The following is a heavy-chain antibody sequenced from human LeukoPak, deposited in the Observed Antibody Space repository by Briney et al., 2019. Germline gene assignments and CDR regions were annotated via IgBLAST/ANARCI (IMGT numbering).Heavy chain of an antibody. CDR2: IYSGGST. V-gene: IGHV3-66*01. D-gene: IGHD1/OR15-1a*01. CDR3: ARASVSITGTRGGMDV. Sequence: PGGSLRLSCAASGFTVSSNYMSWVRQAPGKGLEWVSVIYSGGSTYYADSVKGRFTISRDNSKNTLYLQMNSLRAEDTAVYYCARASVSITGTRGGMDVWGQGTRSPSP. CDR1: GFTVSSNY. J-gene: IGHJ6*02.